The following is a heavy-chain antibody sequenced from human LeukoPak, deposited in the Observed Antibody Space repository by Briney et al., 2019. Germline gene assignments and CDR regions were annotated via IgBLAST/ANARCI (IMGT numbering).Heavy chain of an antibody. CDR1: GGSFSGYY. V-gene: IGHV4-34*01. D-gene: IGHD6-19*01. Sequence: SETLSLTCAVYGGSFSGYYWSWIRQPPGKGLEWIGEINHSGSTNYNPSLKSRVTISVDTSKNQFSLKLSSVTAADTAVYYCERVGAVAFFDYWGQGTLVSV. CDR2: INHSGST. J-gene: IGHJ4*02. CDR3: ERVGAVAFFDY.